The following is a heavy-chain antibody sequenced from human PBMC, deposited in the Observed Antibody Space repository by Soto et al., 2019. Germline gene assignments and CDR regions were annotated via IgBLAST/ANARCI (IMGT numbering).Heavy chain of an antibody. CDR1: GGAISSDDDY. Sequence: SETLSLTCHVSGGAISSDDDYWSWIRQRPGKGLEWIGYISYSGKTYYNPSLKSRITMSVDTSKRQLSLKLRSVTAADAAVFYCARGSHNFDSWGQGVPVTVSS. CDR2: ISYSGKT. D-gene: IGHD3-10*01. J-gene: IGHJ4*02. V-gene: IGHV4-30-4*01. CDR3: ARGSHNFDS.